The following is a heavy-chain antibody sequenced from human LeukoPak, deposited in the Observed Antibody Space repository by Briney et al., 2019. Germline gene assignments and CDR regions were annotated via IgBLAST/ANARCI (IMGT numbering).Heavy chain of an antibody. CDR1: GGSISSYY. Sequence: SETLSLTCTASGGSISSYYWSWIRQPPGKGLEWIGYIYYSGSTNYNPSLKSRVTISVDTSKNQFSLKLSSVTAADTAVFYCARLPVGYCSTTSCYGGGFDYWGQGTLVTVSS. V-gene: IGHV4-59*08. CDR2: IYYSGST. D-gene: IGHD2-2*01. J-gene: IGHJ4*02. CDR3: ARLPVGYCSTTSCYGGGFDY.